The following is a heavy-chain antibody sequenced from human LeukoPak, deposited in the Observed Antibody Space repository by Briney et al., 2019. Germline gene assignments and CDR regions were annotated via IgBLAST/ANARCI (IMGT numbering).Heavy chain of an antibody. CDR3: ARGMPTITIFGVVLNWFDP. J-gene: IGHJ5*02. D-gene: IGHD3-3*01. CDR1: GGSFSGYY. CDR2: INHSGST. Sequence: TSETLSLTCAVYGGSFSGYYWSWIRQPPGKGLEWIGEINHSGSTNYNPSLKSRVTISVDTSKNQFSLKLSSVTAADTAVYYCARGMPTITIFGVVLNWFDPWGQGTLVTVSS. V-gene: IGHV4-34*01.